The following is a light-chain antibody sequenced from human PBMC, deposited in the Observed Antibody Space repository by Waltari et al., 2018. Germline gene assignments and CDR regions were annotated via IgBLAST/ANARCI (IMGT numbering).Light chain of an antibody. Sequence: DIQMPQPPSTLSASVGNRATITCRASQSIGSLLAWYQQKPGKAPDFLIYKASSLESGVPSRFSGSGSGTEFTLTINSLQPNDFATYYCQQYNNYPVTFGQGTKLEIK. V-gene: IGKV1-5*03. CDR1: QSIGSL. CDR2: KAS. J-gene: IGKJ2*01. CDR3: QQYNNYPVT.